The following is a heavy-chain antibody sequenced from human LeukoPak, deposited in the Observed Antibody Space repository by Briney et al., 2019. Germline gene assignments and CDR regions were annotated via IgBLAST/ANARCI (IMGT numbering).Heavy chain of an antibody. Sequence: SETLSLTYTVSGGSISSYYWSWIRQPPGKGLEWIGYIYYSGSTNYNPSLKSRVTISVDTSKNQFSLKLSSVTAADTAVYYCARDTVYYDILTGYHASLYFDYWGQGTLVTVSS. V-gene: IGHV4-59*01. D-gene: IGHD3-9*01. CDR1: GGSISSYY. J-gene: IGHJ4*02. CDR2: IYYSGST. CDR3: ARDTVYYDILTGYHASLYFDY.